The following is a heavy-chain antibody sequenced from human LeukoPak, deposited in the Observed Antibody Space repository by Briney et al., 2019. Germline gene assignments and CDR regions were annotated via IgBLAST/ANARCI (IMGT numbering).Heavy chain of an antibody. CDR3: ARLGVTVTYFDY. CDR2: INHSGRT. V-gene: IGHV4-34*01. CDR1: GGSFSGYY. D-gene: IGHD4-17*01. Sequence: SETLSLTCAVYGGSFSGYYWSWIRQPPGKGLEWIGEINHSGRTNYNPSLKSRVTISVDTSKNQFSLKLSSVTAADTAVYYCARLGVTVTYFDYWGQGTLVTVSS. J-gene: IGHJ4*02.